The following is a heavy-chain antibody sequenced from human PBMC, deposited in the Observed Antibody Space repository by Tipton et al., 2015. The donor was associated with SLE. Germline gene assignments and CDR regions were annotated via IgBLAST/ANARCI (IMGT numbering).Heavy chain of an antibody. D-gene: IGHD3-22*01. Sequence: TLSLTCAVSGDAINSDGYSWSWIRQPPGEGLQWIGYIDNSGTTFHNPSLKSRVTMSADTSKNQFSLNLTSVTAADTAVYYCARGSNYYDSRGFYYYFDYWGQGTLVTASS. CDR2: IDNSGTT. CDR3: ARGSNYYDSRGFYYYFDY. J-gene: IGHJ4*02. CDR1: GDAINSDGYS. V-gene: IGHV4-30-2*01.